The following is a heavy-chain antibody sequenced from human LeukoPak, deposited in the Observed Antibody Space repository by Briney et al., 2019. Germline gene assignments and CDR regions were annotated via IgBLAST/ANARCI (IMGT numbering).Heavy chain of an antibody. D-gene: IGHD5-18*01. J-gene: IGHJ4*02. V-gene: IGHV3-15*01. Sequence: GGSLRLSCAASGFTFSSYAMHWVRQAPGKGLEWVGRIKSKTDGGTTDYAAPVKGRFTISRDDSKNTLYLQMNSLTTEDTAVYFCAHRDTKMMRVDYWGQGTLVTVSS. CDR3: AHRDTKMMRVDY. CDR2: IKSKTDGGTT. CDR1: GFTFSSYA.